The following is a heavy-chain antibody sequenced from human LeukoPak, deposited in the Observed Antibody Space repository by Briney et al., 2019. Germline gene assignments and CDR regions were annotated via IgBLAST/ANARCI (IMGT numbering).Heavy chain of an antibody. CDR3: AKDMGRIMITFGGPDY. Sequence: PGGSLRLSCAASGFTFSSYGMHWVRQAPGKGLEWVAFIRYDGSNKYYADSVKGRFTISRDNSKNTLYLRMNSLRAEDTAVYYCAKDMGRIMITFGGPDYWGQGTLVTVSS. CDR2: IRYDGSNK. J-gene: IGHJ4*02. CDR1: GFTFSSYG. D-gene: IGHD3-16*01. V-gene: IGHV3-30*02.